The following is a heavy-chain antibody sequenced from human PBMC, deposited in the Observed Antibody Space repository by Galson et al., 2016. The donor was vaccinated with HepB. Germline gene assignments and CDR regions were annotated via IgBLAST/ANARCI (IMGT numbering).Heavy chain of an antibody. J-gene: IGHJ4*02. CDR3: ARGHDDSRGPPEWH. D-gene: IGHD3-22*01. V-gene: IGHV3-33*01. Sequence: SLRLSCAASGFTFSTSGMHWVRQAPGKGLEWVAGIWHDGSNKYYADSVKGRFTISRDNSKNTLYLQMNSLRGEDTAVYYCARGHDDSRGPPEWHWGQGTLVTVSS. CDR2: IWHDGSNK. CDR1: GFTFSTSG.